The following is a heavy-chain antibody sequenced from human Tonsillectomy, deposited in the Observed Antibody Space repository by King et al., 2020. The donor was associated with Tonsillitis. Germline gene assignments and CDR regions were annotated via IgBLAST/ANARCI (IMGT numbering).Heavy chain of an antibody. CDR2: ISSSGSTI. D-gene: IGHD3-9*01. V-gene: IGHV3-48*03. CDR3: ARDILTGYYNGHFDY. J-gene: IGHJ4*02. CDR1: GFTFSSYE. Sequence: VQLVESGGGLVQPGGSLRLSCAASGFTFSSYEMNWVRQAPGKGLEWVSYISSSGSTIYYADSGKGRFTISRDNAKNSLYLQMNSLRAEETAVYYCARDILTGYYNGHFDYWGQGTLVTVSS.